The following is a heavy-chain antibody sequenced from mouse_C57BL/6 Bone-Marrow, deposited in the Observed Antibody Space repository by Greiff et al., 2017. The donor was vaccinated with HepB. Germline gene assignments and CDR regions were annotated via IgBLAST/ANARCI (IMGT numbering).Heavy chain of an antibody. CDR1: GFNIKDYY. J-gene: IGHJ2*01. V-gene: IGHV14-2*01. D-gene: IGHD2-1*01. CDR2: IDPEDGET. CDR3: ARSGYGNCFDY. Sequence: VQLQQSGAELVKPGASVKLSCTASGFNIKDYYMHWVKQRTEQGLEWIGRIDPEDGETKYAPKFQGKATLTADKSSSTAYMKLSRLTAEDSAVYFCARSGYGNCFDYWGQGTTLTVSS.